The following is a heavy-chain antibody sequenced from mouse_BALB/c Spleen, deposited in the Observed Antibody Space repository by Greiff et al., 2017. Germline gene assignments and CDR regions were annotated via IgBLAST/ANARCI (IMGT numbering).Heavy chain of an antibody. J-gene: IGHJ4*01. CDR2: INPSTGYT. Sequence: QVHVKQSGAELAKPGASVKMSCKASGYTFTSYWMHWVKQRPGQGLEWIGYINPSTGYTEYNQKFKDKATLTADKSSSTAYMQLSSLTSEDSAVYYCAREGRGYAMDYWGQGTSVTVSS. V-gene: IGHV1-7*01. CDR1: GYTFTSYW. CDR3: AREGRGYAMDY.